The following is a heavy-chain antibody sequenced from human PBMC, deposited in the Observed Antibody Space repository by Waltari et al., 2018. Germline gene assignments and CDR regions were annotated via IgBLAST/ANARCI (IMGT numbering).Heavy chain of an antibody. J-gene: IGHJ4*02. Sequence: QMQLVQSGAEVKKTGSSVKVSCKASGYTFTYRYLHWVRQAPGQALEWMGWIKPFNGNTNYAQKFQDRVTITRDRSMSTAYMELSSLRSEDTAMYYCASPDPYGSGSYIALLDWGQGTLVTVSS. V-gene: IGHV1-45*02. D-gene: IGHD3-10*01. CDR1: GYTFTYRY. CDR3: ASPDPYGSGSYIALLD. CDR2: IKPFNGNT.